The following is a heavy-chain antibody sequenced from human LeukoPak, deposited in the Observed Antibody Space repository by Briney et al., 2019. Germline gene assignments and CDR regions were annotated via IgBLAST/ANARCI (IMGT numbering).Heavy chain of an antibody. J-gene: IGHJ4*02. CDR3: AKERGYCTTTSCSPTSY. CDR2: IRYDGSNE. CDR1: GFTFSNYG. D-gene: IGHD2-2*01. Sequence: GGSLRLSCAASGFTFSNYGMHWVRQAPDKGLEWVAFIRYDGSNEYYADSVKGRFIISRDNSKNTLYLQMNSLRAEDTAVYYCAKERGYCTTTSCSPTSYWGQGTLVTVSS. V-gene: IGHV3-30*02.